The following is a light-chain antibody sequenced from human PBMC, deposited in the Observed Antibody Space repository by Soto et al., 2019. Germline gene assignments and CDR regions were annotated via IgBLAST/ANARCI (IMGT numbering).Light chain of an antibody. Sequence: DIQMTQSTSSLSASVGDRFTITCQSSQDINKNLIRYQQKPVKAPKLLIYDASDLEPGVPSRFSGSGSGTGFTFTISSLQPEDFATYYCQQYESLPLTFGQGTRPETK. CDR2: DAS. V-gene: IGKV1-33*01. CDR3: QQYESLPLT. J-gene: IGKJ5*01. CDR1: QDINKN.